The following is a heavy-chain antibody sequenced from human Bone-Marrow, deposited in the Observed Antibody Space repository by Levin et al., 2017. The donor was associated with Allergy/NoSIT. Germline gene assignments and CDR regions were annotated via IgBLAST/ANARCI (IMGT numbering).Heavy chain of an antibody. V-gene: IGHV2-70*04. Sequence: SGPTLVKPPQTLTLTCTVSGFSLSTNAVRMSWFRQPPGKALEWLARIDWDDDTFYNTSLKTRLTISKDASNSQVVLTMTDMHPEDTAMYYCARIPRDMWDAFDVWGPGTMVTVSS. CDR3: ARIPRDMWDAFDV. J-gene: IGHJ3*01. D-gene: IGHD1-26*01. CDR1: GFSLSTNAVR. CDR2: IDWDDDT.